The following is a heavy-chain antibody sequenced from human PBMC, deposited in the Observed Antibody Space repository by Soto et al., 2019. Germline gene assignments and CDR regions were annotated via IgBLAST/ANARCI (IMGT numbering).Heavy chain of an antibody. J-gene: IGHJ3*02. Sequence: GASVKVSCKASGYTFTSYGISWVRQAPGQGLEWMGWISAYNGNTNYAQKLQGRVTMTTDTSTSTAYMELRSLRSDDTAVYYCARDEHQLLSQTYDAFDIWGQGTMVTVSS. D-gene: IGHD2-2*01. V-gene: IGHV1-18*01. CDR2: ISAYNGNT. CDR1: GYTFTSYG. CDR3: ARDEHQLLSQTYDAFDI.